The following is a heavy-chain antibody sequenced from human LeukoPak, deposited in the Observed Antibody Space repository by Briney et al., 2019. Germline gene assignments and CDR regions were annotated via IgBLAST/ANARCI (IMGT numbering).Heavy chain of an antibody. CDR3: TTRGSDSGCPFF. CDR1: GFTFSNAW. J-gene: IGHJ4*02. V-gene: IGHV3-15*01. CDR2: IKSKTDGGTT. D-gene: IGHD3-10*01. Sequence: GGPLRLSSAASGFTFSNAWMVWVRQAPGKGLEWVGRIKSKTDGGTTDYAAPVKGRFTISRDDSKNTLYLEMNSLKTEDTAVYYCTTRGSDSGCPFFWGQGTLVTVSS.